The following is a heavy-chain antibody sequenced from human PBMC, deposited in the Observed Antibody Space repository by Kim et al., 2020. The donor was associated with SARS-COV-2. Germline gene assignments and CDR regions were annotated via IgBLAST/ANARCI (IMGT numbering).Heavy chain of an antibody. Sequence: GGSLRLSCAASGFTFSNAWMSWVRQAPGKGLEWVGRIKSKTDGGTTDYAAPVKGRFTISRDDSKNTLYLQMNSLKTEDTAVYYCTTDLYDILTSRKRYYYYYGMDVWGQGTTVTVSS. D-gene: IGHD3-9*01. J-gene: IGHJ6*02. V-gene: IGHV3-15*01. CDR2: IKSKTDGGTT. CDR3: TTDLYDILTSRKRYYYYYGMDV. CDR1: GFTFSNAW.